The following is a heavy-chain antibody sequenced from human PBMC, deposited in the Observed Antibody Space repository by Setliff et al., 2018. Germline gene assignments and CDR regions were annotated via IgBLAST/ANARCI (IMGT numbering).Heavy chain of an antibody. CDR2: INHSGCT. CDR3: GRAIDSTGYYPNF. CDR1: GGTFSDYY. V-gene: IGHV4-34*01. D-gene: IGHD3-9*01. J-gene: IGHJ4*02. Sequence: SETLSLTCAASGGTFSDYYWTWIRQPPGKGLEWIGGINHSGCTNYNPSLKSRVSISVDTSITTAYMELSSLRSDDTAVYYCGRAIDSTGYYPNFWGQGTLVTVS.